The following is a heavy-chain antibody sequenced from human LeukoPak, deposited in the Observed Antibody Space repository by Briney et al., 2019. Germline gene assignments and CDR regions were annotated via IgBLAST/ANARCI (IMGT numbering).Heavy chain of an antibody. J-gene: IGHJ5*02. CDR2: IYSNGST. V-gene: IGHV4-59*01. D-gene: IGHD3-16*01. CDR3: ARDLFVRRGLTWFDP. Sequence: SETLSLTCTVSGGSIRGYYWSWIRQPPGKGLEWIGYIYSNGSTNYNPSLKSQVTISVDTSKNQFSLILSSVTAADTAVYYCARDLFVRRGLTWFDPWGQGTLVTVSS. CDR1: GGSIRGYY.